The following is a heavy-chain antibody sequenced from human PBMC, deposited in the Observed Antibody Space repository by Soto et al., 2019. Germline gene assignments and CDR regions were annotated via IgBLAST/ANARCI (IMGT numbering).Heavy chain of an antibody. CDR3: VRPLTSGRNSGMDV. CDR1: GLSVRTNS. D-gene: IGHD3-10*01. CDR2: IYTDGTT. J-gene: IGHJ6*02. V-gene: IGHV3-53*01. Sequence: EVQLVESGGGWIQPGGSVRLSCTASGLSVRTNSISWVRQAPGMGLEWVAVIYTDGTTYYAASVKGRFTTSRDTSKNTLSLQMDSLRAEDTAVYYGVRPLTSGRNSGMDVWGQGTTVTVSS.